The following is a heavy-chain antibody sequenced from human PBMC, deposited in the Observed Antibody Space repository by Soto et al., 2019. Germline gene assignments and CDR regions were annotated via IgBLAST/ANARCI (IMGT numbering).Heavy chain of an antibody. V-gene: IGHV3-23*01. J-gene: IGHJ4*02. CDR2: ISGSGGST. D-gene: IGHD1-26*01. CDR3: AKGLYSGSYFDY. CDR1: GFTFSSYA. Sequence: GGSLRLSCAASGFTFSSYAMTWVRQAPGKGLEWVSAISGSGGSTYYADSVKGQFTISRDNSKNTLYLQMNSLRAEDTAVYYCAKGLYSGSYFDYWGQGTLVTVSS.